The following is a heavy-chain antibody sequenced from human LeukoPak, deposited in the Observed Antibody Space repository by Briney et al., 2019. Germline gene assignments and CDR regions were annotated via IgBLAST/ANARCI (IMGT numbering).Heavy chain of an antibody. CDR3: AKSPRYCSSTSCSHALYYFDY. Sequence: GGSLRLSCAASGFTFSSYGMHWVRQAPGKGLEWVAFIRYDGSNKYYADSVKGRLTISRDNSKNTLYLQMNSLRAEDTAVYYCAKSPRYCSSTSCSHALYYFDYWGQGTLVTVSS. D-gene: IGHD2-2*01. V-gene: IGHV3-30*02. CDR2: IRYDGSNK. J-gene: IGHJ4*02. CDR1: GFTFSSYG.